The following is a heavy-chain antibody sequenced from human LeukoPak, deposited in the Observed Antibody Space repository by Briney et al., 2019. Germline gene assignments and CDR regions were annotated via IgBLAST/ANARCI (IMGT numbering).Heavy chain of an antibody. CDR2: INPGGGNT. CDR1: GYTFTNYY. CDR3: ARIRDGYNDAYDI. Sequence: GASVKVSCKASGYTFTNYYIHWVRQAPGQGLEWMGLINPGGGNTNYAQNFQVRVTMTRDTSASTVYMELSSLRSEDTAIYYCARIRDGYNDAYDIWGQGTVVTVPS. D-gene: IGHD5-24*01. J-gene: IGHJ3*02. V-gene: IGHV1-46*01.